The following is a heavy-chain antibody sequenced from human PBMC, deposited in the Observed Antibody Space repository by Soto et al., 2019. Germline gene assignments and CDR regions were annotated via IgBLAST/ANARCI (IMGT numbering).Heavy chain of an antibody. D-gene: IGHD3-22*01. V-gene: IGHV4-39*01. J-gene: IGHJ3*02. CDR2: IYYSGST. CDR1: GGSISSSSYY. Sequence: SETLSLTCTVSGGSISSSSYYWGWIRQPPGKGLEWIGGIYYSGSTYYNPSLKSRVTISVDTSKNQFSLKLSSVTAADTAVYYCASRYYYDSSGYNLDDAFDIWGQGTMVTVSS. CDR3: ASRYYYDSSGYNLDDAFDI.